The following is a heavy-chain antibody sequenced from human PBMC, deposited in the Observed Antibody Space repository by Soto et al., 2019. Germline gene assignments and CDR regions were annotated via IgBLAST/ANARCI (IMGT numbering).Heavy chain of an antibody. Sequence: ASVKVSCKASGYTFTIYGIIWVRQAPGQGLEWMGWISAYNGNTNYAQKLQGRVTMTTDTSTSTAYMELRSLRSDDTAVYYCAREYYYDSSGYSYYYYGMDVWGQGTTVTVSS. V-gene: IGHV1-18*01. D-gene: IGHD3-22*01. CDR1: GYTFTIYG. CDR2: ISAYNGNT. J-gene: IGHJ6*02. CDR3: AREYYYDSSGYSYYYYGMDV.